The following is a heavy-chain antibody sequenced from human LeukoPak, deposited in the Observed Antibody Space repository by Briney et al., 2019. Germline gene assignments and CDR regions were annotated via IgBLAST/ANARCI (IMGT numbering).Heavy chain of an antibody. D-gene: IGHD6-19*01. Sequence: GGSLRLSCAAYGFTFSNYAMSWVRQAPGKGLEWVSAISGSGSTTYYADSVKGRFTISRDNSKNTLFLQMNSLRAGDTALYYCAKPGYSSGWYIFDYWGQGTLVTVSS. CDR1: GFTFSNYA. CDR3: AKPGYSSGWYIFDY. CDR2: ISGSGSTT. V-gene: IGHV3-23*01. J-gene: IGHJ4*02.